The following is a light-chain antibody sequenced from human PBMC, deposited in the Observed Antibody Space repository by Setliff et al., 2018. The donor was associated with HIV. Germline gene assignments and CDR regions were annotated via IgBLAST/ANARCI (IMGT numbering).Light chain of an antibody. Sequence: QSALTQPPSASGTPGQRVPTSCSGSTSNIGTNTVNWYQQFPGTAPKLIIYSNNQRLPGVPDRFSGSKSGSSASLAISGLQSEDEADYYCAAWDVSLNGPVFGGGTKVTVL. J-gene: IGLJ2*01. V-gene: IGLV1-44*01. CDR1: TSNIGTNT. CDR3: AAWDVSLNGPV. CDR2: SNN.